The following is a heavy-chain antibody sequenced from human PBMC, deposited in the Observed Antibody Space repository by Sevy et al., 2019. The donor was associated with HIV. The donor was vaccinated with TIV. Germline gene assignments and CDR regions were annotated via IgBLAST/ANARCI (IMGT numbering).Heavy chain of an antibody. V-gene: IGHV3-20*01. CDR1: GFTFDANG. CDR2: INWNGGST. D-gene: IGHD6-13*01. Sequence: EGSLRLSCAASGFTFDANGMSWVRQAPGKGLEWVSGINWNGGSTGYADSVKGRFTISRDNAKNSLYLQMNNLRAEDTALYHCATSYSSNLHRFDYWGQGTLVTVSS. CDR3: ATSYSSNLHRFDY. J-gene: IGHJ4*02.